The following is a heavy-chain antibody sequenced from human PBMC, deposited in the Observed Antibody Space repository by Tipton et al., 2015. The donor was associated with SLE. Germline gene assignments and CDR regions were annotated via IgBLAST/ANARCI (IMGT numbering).Heavy chain of an antibody. D-gene: IGHD3-3*01. CDR3: ARDHWSGQRWFDP. CDR2: VYTSGST. Sequence: TLSLTCTFSGGSISSYYWSWIRQPAGKGLEWIGRVYTSGSTNYNPSLKSRVTMSVDTSKNQFSLKLTSVTAADTAVYYCARDHWSGQRWFDPWGQGTLVTVS. J-gene: IGHJ5*02. CDR1: GGSISSYY. V-gene: IGHV4-4*07.